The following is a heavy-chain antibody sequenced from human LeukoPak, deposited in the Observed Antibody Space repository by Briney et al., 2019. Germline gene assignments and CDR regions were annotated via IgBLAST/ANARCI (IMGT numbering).Heavy chain of an antibody. D-gene: IGHD6-19*01. CDR2: INPNSGGT. J-gene: IGHJ4*02. Sequence: ASVKVSCKASGYTFTGYYMHWVRQAPGQGLEWMGWINPNSGGTNYAQKFQGWVTMTRDTSISTAYMELSRLRSDGTAVYYCARGVHSSGWSPFDYWGQGTLVTVSS. CDR1: GYTFTGYY. V-gene: IGHV1-2*04. CDR3: ARGVHSSGWSPFDY.